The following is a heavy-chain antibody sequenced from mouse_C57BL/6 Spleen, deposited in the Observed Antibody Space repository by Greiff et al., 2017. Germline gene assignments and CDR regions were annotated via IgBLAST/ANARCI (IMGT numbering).Heavy chain of an antibody. Sequence: EVKLVESGGGLVKPGGSLKLSCAASGFTFSDYGLHWVRQAPEKGLEWVAYISSGSSTIYYADTVKGRFTISRDNAKDTLFLQMTSLRSDDTAMCYCARKDYSNFDWYFDVWGTGTTVTVSS. CDR3: ARKDYSNFDWYFDV. CDR2: ISSGSSTI. CDR1: GFTFSDYG. D-gene: IGHD2-5*01. V-gene: IGHV5-17*01. J-gene: IGHJ1*03.